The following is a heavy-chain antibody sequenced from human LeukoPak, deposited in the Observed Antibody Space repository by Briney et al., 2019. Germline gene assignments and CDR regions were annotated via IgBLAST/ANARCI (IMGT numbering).Heavy chain of an antibody. CDR3: ARVPLRFLEPFDY. V-gene: IGHV4-34*01. Sequence: PSETLSLTCSTSGWSLKDYYWSWVRQPPGKGLEWIGEIGGRTGITNYNPSLKSRATLSLDTSENHFSLTLHSMTAADTAIYYCARVPLRFLEPFDYWGQGTLVTVSS. J-gene: IGHJ4*02. D-gene: IGHD3-3*01. CDR1: GWSLKDYY. CDR2: IGGRTGIT.